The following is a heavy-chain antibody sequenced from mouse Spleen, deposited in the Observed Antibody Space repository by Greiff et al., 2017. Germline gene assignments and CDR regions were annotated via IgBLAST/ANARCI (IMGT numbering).Heavy chain of an antibody. V-gene: IGHV3-6*01. Sequence: EVQLQQSGPGLVKPSQSLSLTCSVTGYSITSGYYWNWIRQFPGNKLEWVGYISYDGSNNYNPSLKNRISITRDTSKNQFFLKLNSVTTEDTATYYCARGRWFDYFDYWGQGTTLTVSS. J-gene: IGHJ2*01. D-gene: IGHD2-3*01. CDR1: GYSITSGYY. CDR2: ISYDGSN. CDR3: ARGRWFDYFDY.